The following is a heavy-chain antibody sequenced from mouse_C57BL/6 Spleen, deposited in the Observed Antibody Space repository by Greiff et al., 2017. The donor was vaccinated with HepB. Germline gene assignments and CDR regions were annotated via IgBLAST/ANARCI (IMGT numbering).Heavy chain of an antibody. Sequence: EVKLQESGPGLVKPSQSLSLTCSVTGYSITSGYYWNWIRQFPGNKLEWMGYISYDGSNNYNPSLKNRISITRDTSKNQFFLKLNSVTTEDTATYYCARGGESTMVTTTGFDYWGQGTTLTVSS. D-gene: IGHD2-2*01. CDR1: GYSITSGYY. V-gene: IGHV3-6*01. CDR2: ISYDGSN. J-gene: IGHJ2*01. CDR3: ARGGESTMVTTTGFDY.